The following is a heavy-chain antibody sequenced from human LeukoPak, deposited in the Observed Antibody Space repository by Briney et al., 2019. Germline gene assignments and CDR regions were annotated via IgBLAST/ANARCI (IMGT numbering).Heavy chain of an antibody. CDR2: INESGTT. V-gene: IGHV4-34*01. Sequence: SETLSLTCAVSGGPFSGYDWSWIRQSPGKGLEGSGEINESGTTNYNPSPTSRVTISVDTSKNQFSLKLSSVTAADTAVYYCARGLYWGSAGNGICYMDVWGNGTTVTVS. CDR3: ARGLYWGSAGNGICYMDV. CDR1: GGPFSGYD. J-gene: IGHJ6*03. D-gene: IGHD2-8*02.